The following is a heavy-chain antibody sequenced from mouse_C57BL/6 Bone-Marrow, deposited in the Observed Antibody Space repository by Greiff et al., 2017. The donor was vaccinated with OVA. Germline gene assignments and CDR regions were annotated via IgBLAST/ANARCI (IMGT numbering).Heavy chain of an antibody. J-gene: IGHJ4*01. Sequence: EVKLMESGGGLVQSGRSLRLSCATSGFTFSDFYMEWVRQAPGKGLEWVARIRSKSSNYATYYADSVKDRFTISRDDSQSMLYLQMNNLKTEDTAMYYCVSYYYYGYAMDYWCQGTSVTVST. V-gene: IGHV10-3*01. CDR1: GFTFSDFY. CDR3: VSYYYYGYAMDY. CDR2: IRSKSSNYAT. D-gene: IGHD2-4*01.